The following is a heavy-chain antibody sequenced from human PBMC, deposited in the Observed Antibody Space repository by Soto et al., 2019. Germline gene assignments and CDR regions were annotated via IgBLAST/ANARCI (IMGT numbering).Heavy chain of an antibody. Sequence: ASVKVSCKASGYTLTGYYIHWVRQAPGQGLEWMGWINPNSGGTKYPKKFRGRVTMPRDPSIRTVYMSLTGLKSDDTAVFFCARDLAKGGGSAGFDYWGQGTLVTVSS. J-gene: IGHJ4*02. V-gene: IGHV1-2*02. CDR1: GYTLTGYY. D-gene: IGHD2-15*01. CDR3: ARDLAKGGGSAGFDY. CDR2: INPNSGGT.